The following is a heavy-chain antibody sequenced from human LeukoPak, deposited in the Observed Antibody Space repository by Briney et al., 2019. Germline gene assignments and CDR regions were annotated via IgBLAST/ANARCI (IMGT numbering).Heavy chain of an antibody. D-gene: IGHD2-2*01. Sequence: GASVKVSCKASGYTFTSYDINWVRQATGQGLEWMGWMNPNSGNTGYAQKSQGRVTMTRNTSISTAYMELSSLRSEDTAVYYCARGVVVVPAASPVYYYYYGMDVWGQGTTVTVSS. V-gene: IGHV1-8*01. CDR1: GYTFTSYD. CDR3: ARGVVVVPAASPVYYYYYGMDV. CDR2: MNPNSGNT. J-gene: IGHJ6*02.